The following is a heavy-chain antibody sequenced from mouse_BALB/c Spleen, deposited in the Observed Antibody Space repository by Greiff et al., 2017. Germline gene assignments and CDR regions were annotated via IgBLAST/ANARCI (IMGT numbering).Heavy chain of an antibody. V-gene: IGHV5-6-5*01. D-gene: IGHD2-14*01. J-gene: IGHJ4*01. CDR2: ISSGGST. Sequence: DVMLVESGGGLVKPGGSLKLSCAASGFTFSSYAMSWVRQTPEKRLEWVASISSGGSTYYPDSVKGRFTISRDNARNILYLQMSSLKSEDTAMYYCARRRYDYAMDYWGQGTSVTVSS. CDR1: GFTFSSYA. CDR3: ARRRYDYAMDY.